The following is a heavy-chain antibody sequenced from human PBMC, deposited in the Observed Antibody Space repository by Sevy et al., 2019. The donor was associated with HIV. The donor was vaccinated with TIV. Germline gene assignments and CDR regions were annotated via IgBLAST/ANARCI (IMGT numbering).Heavy chain of an antibody. CDR2: IKEDDTVK. Sequence: GGSLRLSCAASGFSLETHWMNWVRQAPGKPLEWVANIKEDDTVKYYVDSVKGRFTIFRDNGRNLVYLVMNNLRVEDTALYYCVRAIQSEGSFWGQGTLVTVSS. CDR1: GFSLETHW. J-gene: IGHJ4*02. D-gene: IGHD2-2*02. CDR3: VRAIQSEGSF. V-gene: IGHV3-7*04.